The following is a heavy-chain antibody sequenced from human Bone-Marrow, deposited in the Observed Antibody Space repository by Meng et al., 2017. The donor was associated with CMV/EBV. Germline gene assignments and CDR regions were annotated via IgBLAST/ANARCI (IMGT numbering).Heavy chain of an antibody. CDR2: INPNSGGT. J-gene: IGHJ5*02. Sequence: ASSKVSCKASGYTFTGYYMHRVRQAPGQGLEWMGWINPNSGGTNYAQKSQGRVIITRDTSIRTAYMELSRMRSDDTAVYYCVRSYDYVWGFDPWGQGTLVTVSS. D-gene: IGHD3-16*01. CDR3: VRSYDYVWGFDP. CDR1: GYTFTGYY. V-gene: IGHV1-2*02.